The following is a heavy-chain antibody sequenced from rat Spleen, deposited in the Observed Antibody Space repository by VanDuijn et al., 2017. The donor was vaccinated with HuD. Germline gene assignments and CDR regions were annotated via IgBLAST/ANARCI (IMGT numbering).Heavy chain of an antibody. D-gene: IGHD1-9*01. V-gene: IGHV5-25*01. CDR1: GFIFSNYY. CDR2: ITTGGAIT. Sequence: EVQLVETGGGLVQPGRSLKLSCATSGFIFSNYYMVWVRQAPTKGLEWVASITTGGAITSYRDSVKGRFTISRDNAESTLYLQMDSLRSEDTATYYCARRHYGYTDYFDYWGQGVMVTVSS. J-gene: IGHJ2*01. CDR3: ARRHYGYTDYFDY.